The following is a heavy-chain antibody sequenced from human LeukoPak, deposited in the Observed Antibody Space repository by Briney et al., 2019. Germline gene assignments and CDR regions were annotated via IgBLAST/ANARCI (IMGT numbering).Heavy chain of an antibody. CDR1: GFSLTTSGVG. CDR3: AHTRSPRVVLALNWFDR. Sequence: SGPTLVKPTQTLTLTCYFSGFSLTTSGVGVGWIRQPPGKALQWLALIYWDDDKRYSPSLRSRLTITKDTSKNQVVLTMTNMDPVDTATYYCAHTRSPRVVLALNWFDRWGQGTLVTVSS. V-gene: IGHV2-5*02. CDR2: IYWDDDK. J-gene: IGHJ5*02. D-gene: IGHD2-2*01.